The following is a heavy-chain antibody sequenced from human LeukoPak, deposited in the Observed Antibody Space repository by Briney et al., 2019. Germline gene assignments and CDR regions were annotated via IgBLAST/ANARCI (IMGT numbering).Heavy chain of an antibody. V-gene: IGHV3-48*01. CDR3: ARILPRQYRPPYYYYMDV. CDR1: GFTFSSYS. CDR2: ISSSSSTI. Sequence: GGSLRLSCAASGFTFSSYSMNWVRQAPGKGLEWVSYISSSSSTIYYADSVKGRFTISGDNAKNSLYLQMNSLRAEDTAVYYCARILPRQYRPPYYYYMDVWGKGTTVTVSS. J-gene: IGHJ6*03. D-gene: IGHD4-11*01.